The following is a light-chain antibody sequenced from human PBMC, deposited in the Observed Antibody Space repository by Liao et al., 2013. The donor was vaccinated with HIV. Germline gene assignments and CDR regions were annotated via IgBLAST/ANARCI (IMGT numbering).Light chain of an antibody. CDR3: QAWDSSTPNYV. J-gene: IGLJ1*01. CDR2: YDS. CDR1: NIETKN. V-gene: IGLV3-21*01. Sequence: SYVLTQPPSVSVAPGKTASITCGGNNIETKNVQWYQQKPGQAPVLVIYYDSDRPSGIPERFSGSNSGNTATLTISGTQTLDEADYYCQAWDSSTPNYVFGTGTKVTVL.